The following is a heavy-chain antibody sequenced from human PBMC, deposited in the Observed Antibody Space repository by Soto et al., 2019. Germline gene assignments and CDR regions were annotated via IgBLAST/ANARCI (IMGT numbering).Heavy chain of an antibody. J-gene: IGHJ5*02. CDR3: ARGPLLDGYYDSRGYRFDP. Sequence: SETLSLTCAVYGGSFSGYYWSWIRRPPGKGLEWIGEINHSGSTNYNPSLKSRVTISVDTSKNQFSLKLSSVTAADTAVYYCARGPLLDGYYDSRGYRFDPWGPGTLVTVYS. CDR1: GGSFSGYY. D-gene: IGHD3-22*01. CDR2: INHSGST. V-gene: IGHV4-34*01.